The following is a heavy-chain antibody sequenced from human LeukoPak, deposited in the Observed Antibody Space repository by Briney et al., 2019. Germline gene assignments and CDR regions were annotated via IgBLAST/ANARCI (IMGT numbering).Heavy chain of an antibody. D-gene: IGHD1-26*01. V-gene: IGHV1-18*01. CDR3: ARGVVGDDFDY. J-gene: IGHJ4*02. CDR2: INTYNDNT. Sequence: ASVKVSCKASGYTFRSFGINWVRQAPGQGLEWMGWINTYNDNTNYAQKFQGRVTMTADTSTSIVYMEMRSLRFDDTAVYYCARGVVGDDFDYWGQGTLVTVSS. CDR1: GYTFRSFG.